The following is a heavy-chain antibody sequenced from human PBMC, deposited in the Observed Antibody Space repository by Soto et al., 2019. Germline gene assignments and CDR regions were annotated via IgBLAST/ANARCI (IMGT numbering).Heavy chain of an antibody. CDR2: IWYDGSNK. CDR1: GFTFSSYG. Sequence: GGSLRLSCAASGFTFSSYGMHWVRQAPGKGLEWVAVIWYDGSNKYYADSVKGRFTISRDNSKNTLYLQMNSLRAEDTAVYYCAREAYYYGSGTPEKYYFDYWGQGTLVTVSS. D-gene: IGHD3-10*01. CDR3: AREAYYYGSGTPEKYYFDY. V-gene: IGHV3-33*01. J-gene: IGHJ4*02.